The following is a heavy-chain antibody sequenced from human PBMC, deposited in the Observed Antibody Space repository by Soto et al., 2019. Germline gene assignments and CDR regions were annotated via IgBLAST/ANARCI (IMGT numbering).Heavy chain of an antibody. CDR3: ARPISGWFVQYYGLDV. D-gene: IGHD6-19*01. CDR1: GYTFTSYG. J-gene: IGHJ6*02. Sequence: QVQLVQSGAEVKKPGASVKVSCKASGYTFTSYGISWVRQAPGQGLEWMGWISAYNGNTNYAQKLQGRFTMTTDTCTSIAFMELRSLRSDDTAVSYCARPISGWFVQYYGLDVWGQGTTVTVSS. V-gene: IGHV1-18*01. CDR2: ISAYNGNT.